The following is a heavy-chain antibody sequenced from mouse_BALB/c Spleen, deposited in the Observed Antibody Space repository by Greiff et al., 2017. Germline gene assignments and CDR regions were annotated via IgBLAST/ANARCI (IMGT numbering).Heavy chain of an antibody. CDR1: GFDFSRYW. J-gene: IGHJ4*01. D-gene: IGHD1-1*01. CDR3: ARSLRGAMDY. V-gene: IGHV4-2*02. CDR2: INPGSSTI. Sequence: VQLKESGGGLVQPGGSLNLSCAASGFDFSRYWMSWARQAPGKGQEWIGEINPGSSTINYTPSLKDKFIISRDNAKNTLYLQMSKVRSEDTALYYCARSLRGAMDYWGQGTSVTVSS.